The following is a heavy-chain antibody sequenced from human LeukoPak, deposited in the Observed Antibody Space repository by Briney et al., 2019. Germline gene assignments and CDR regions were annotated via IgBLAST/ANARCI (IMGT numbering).Heavy chain of an antibody. D-gene: IGHD6-19*01. V-gene: IGHV3-64*01. J-gene: IGHJ4*02. CDR2: ISSNAGAT. Sequence: PVRSLRLSCTASGFTFSSYARHWVRQTPGKGLEYVSAISSNAGATHYANSVKGRFTISRDNSTNTLYLRMGGMRAEEMCVYYCARAIPYHSGWYGGGGLDYWGQGALVTVSS. CDR3: ARAIPYHSGWYGGGGLDY. CDR1: GFTFSSYA.